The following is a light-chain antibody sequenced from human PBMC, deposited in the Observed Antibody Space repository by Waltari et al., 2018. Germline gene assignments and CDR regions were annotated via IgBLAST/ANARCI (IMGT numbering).Light chain of an antibody. J-gene: IGLJ1*01. Sequence: SSALTQDPAVSVALGQTVRITCQGDSIRTSYANWYQQKPGQAPVLVIYGKNNRPSGIPDRLSASSSGNTASLTIAGAQAEDEADYYCNSRDSSGNPYVFGSGTKVTVL. CDR3: NSRDSSGNPYV. V-gene: IGLV3-19*01. CDR2: GKN. CDR1: SIRTSY.